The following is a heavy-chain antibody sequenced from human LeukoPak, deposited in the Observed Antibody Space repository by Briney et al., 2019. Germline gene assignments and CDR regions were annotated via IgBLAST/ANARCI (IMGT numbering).Heavy chain of an antibody. V-gene: IGHV3-30*02. J-gene: IGHJ2*01. CDR1: GFTFSIYG. CDR2: IGSDGNNK. Sequence: GGSLRLSCAASGFTFSIYGMHWVRQAPGQGLQWVAFIGSDGNNKYYADSVKGRFTISRDNSKNTLYLQMNSLRAEDTAVYYCAKDRTVSFGWYFDLWGRGTLVTVSS. D-gene: IGHD4-17*01. CDR3: AKDRTVSFGWYFDL.